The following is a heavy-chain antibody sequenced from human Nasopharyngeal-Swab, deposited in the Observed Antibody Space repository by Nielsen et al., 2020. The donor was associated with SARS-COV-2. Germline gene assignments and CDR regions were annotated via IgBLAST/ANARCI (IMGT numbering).Heavy chain of an antibody. CDR1: GFTFSSYG. V-gene: IGHV3-30*18. CDR2: ISYDGSNK. D-gene: IGHD6-13*01. Sequence: GGSLRLSCAASGFTFSSYGMHWVRQAPGKGLEWVAVISYDGSNKYYADSVKGRFTISRDNSKNTLYLQMNSLRAEDTAVYYCAKEGIAAAADYYYGMDVWGQGTTVTVSS. CDR3: AKEGIAAAADYYYGMDV. J-gene: IGHJ6*02.